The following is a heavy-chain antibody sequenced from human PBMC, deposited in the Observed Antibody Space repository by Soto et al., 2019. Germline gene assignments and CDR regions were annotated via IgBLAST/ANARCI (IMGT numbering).Heavy chain of an antibody. D-gene: IGHD1-26*01. J-gene: IGHJ4*02. CDR3: AGDDSGFSGSHYIDYFNY. CDR2: INIGSGNT. CDR1: GYAFSSYA. Sequence: ASVKVSCKASGYAFSSYAMHWVRQAPGQRLEWMGWINIGSGNTEYSQNFQDRITITRDTSASTVYMELSSLRSEDTAVYYCAGDDSGFSGSHYIDYFNYWGQGALVTVSS. V-gene: IGHV1-3*04.